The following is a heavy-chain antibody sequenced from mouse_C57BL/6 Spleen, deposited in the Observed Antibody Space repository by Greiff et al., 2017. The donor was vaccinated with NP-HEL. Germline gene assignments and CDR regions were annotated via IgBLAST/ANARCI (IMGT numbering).Heavy chain of an antibody. CDR3: ALDSSGSFAY. CDR2: ISSGGSYT. CDR1: GFTFSSYG. D-gene: IGHD3-2*02. Sequence: DVHLVESGGDLVKPGGSLKLSCAASGFTFSSYGMSWVRQTPDKRLEWVATISSGGSYTYYPDSVKGRFTISRDNAKNTLYLQMSSLKSEDTAMYYCALDSSGSFAYWGQGTLVTVSA. J-gene: IGHJ3*01. V-gene: IGHV5-6*01.